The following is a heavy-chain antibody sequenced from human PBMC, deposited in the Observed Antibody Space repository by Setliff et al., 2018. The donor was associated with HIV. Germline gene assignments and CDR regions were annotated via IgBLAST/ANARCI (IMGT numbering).Heavy chain of an antibody. CDR2: ISGST. Sequence: GGSLRLSCAASGFTFGDYYMSWIRQAPGKGLEWVSYISGSTYYADSVKGRFTISRDNSKNTLYLQMNSLRAEDTAVYYCARDKYGDFPFDIWGQGTMVTVSS. CDR1: GFTFGDYY. J-gene: IGHJ3*02. D-gene: IGHD4-17*01. V-gene: IGHV3-11*05. CDR3: ARDKYGDFPFDI.